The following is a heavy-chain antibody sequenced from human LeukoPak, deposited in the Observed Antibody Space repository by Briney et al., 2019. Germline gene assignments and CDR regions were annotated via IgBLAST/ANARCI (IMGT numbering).Heavy chain of an antibody. CDR3: AKRRTTVVTLDS. Sequence: PGGSLRLSCAASGFTFTNFAMSWVRQPPGKGLEWVSAISTSGGNTYYADSVKGRFTISRDNSKNTLFLQMNSLRAEDTAVYYCAKRRTTVVTLDSWGQGTLVTVSS. CDR1: GFTFTNFA. CDR2: ISTSGGNT. V-gene: IGHV3-23*01. J-gene: IGHJ4*02. D-gene: IGHD4-23*01.